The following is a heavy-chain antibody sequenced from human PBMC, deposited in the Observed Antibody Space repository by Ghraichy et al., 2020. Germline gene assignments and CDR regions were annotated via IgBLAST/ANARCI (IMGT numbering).Heavy chain of an antibody. J-gene: IGHJ4*02. CDR3: ARDFSAYVPFVY. V-gene: IGHV3-7*01. D-gene: IGHD5-12*01. CDR2: IKRDGSEI. Sequence: GGSLRLSCTASGFIFSSHWMGWVRQAPGKGLECVANIKRDGSEIYYLDSVKGRFTISRDNAEKSLYLQMNSLIAEDTAVYYCARDFSAYVPFVYWGQGTLVTDSS. CDR1: GFIFSSHW.